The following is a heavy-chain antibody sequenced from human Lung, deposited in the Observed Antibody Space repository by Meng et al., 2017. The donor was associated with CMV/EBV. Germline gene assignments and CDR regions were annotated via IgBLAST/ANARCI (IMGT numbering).Heavy chain of an antibody. CDR1: GFTFSSYI. V-gene: IGHV3-30-3*01. CDR3: ARIRSYYGSGSYSHDAFDI. CDR2: ISHDGSNK. D-gene: IGHD3-10*01. Sequence: GGSLRLXCAASGFTFSSYIMHWVRQAPGKGLEWVAVISHDGSNKYYADPVKGRFTISRDNSKNTLYLQMNSLRAEDMAVCYCARIRSYYGSGSYSHDAFDIWGQGTXVTVSS. J-gene: IGHJ3*02.